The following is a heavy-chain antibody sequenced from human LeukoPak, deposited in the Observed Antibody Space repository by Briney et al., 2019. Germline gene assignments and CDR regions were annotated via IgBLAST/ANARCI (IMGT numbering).Heavy chain of an antibody. CDR2: IYYSGST. CDR3: AREGAYCGGDCYYGTFDP. D-gene: IGHD2-21*02. V-gene: IGHV4-59*01. J-gene: IGHJ5*02. CDR1: GGSISSYY. Sequence: SETLSLTCTVSGGSISSYYWSWLRQPPGKGLEWIGYIYYSGSTNYTPSLKSRVTISVDTSKNQFSLKLSSVTAADTAVYYCAREGAYCGGDCYYGTFDPWGQGTLVTVSS.